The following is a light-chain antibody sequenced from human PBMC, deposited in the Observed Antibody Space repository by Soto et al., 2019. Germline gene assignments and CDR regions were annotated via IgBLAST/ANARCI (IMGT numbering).Light chain of an antibody. Sequence: EIVMTQSPATLSVSPGERATLSCRASQSVSSSLAWYQQKPGQAPRLLIYHASTRATGIPARFSGSGSGTEFTLTISSLQSEDFAVYYCQQYNKWPLTFGGGTKVEI. CDR2: HAS. V-gene: IGKV3-15*01. J-gene: IGKJ4*01. CDR3: QQYNKWPLT. CDR1: QSVSSS.